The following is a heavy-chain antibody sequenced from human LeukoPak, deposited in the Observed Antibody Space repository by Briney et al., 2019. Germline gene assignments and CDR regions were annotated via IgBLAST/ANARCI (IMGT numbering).Heavy chain of an antibody. CDR3: AKDHGSGWYYYYYYMDV. J-gene: IGHJ6*03. V-gene: IGHV3-43D*03. CDR2: ISWDGGST. Sequence: GGSLRLSCAASGFTFDDYAMHWVRQAPGKGLEWVSLISWDGGSTYYADSVKGRFTISRDNSKNSLYLQVNSLRAEDTALYYCAKDHGSGWYYYYYYMDVWGKGTTVTVSS. CDR1: GFTFDDYA. D-gene: IGHD6-19*01.